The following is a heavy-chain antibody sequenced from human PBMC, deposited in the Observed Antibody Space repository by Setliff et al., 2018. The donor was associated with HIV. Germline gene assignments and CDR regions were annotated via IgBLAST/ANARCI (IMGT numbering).Heavy chain of an antibody. CDR1: GGPISSYY. V-gene: IGHV4-59*08. J-gene: IGHJ4*02. CDR2: TYYSGRT. D-gene: IGHD6-19*01. CDR3: ASQPAYSTDWYPPGYFDH. Sequence: SETLSLTCTVSGGPISSYYWSWIRQPPGKGLEWIGYTYYSGRTNYNPSLKSRVTISVDTSRNQFSLKLSSVTAADTAVYYCASQPAYSTDWYPPGYFDHWGQGTQVTVSS.